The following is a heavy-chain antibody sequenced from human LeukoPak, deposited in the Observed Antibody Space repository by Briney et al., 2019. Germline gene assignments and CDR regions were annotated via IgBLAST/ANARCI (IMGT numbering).Heavy chain of an antibody. V-gene: IGHV3-21*01. CDR1: GFTFSSYG. D-gene: IGHD2/OR15-2a*01. CDR3: AGDPEYYYYYYMDF. Sequence: GGSLRLSCAASGFTFSSYGMSWVRQAPPKGLEWVSSISSSSSYIYYADSVKGRFTISRDNAKNSLYLQMNSLRAEDTAVYYCAGDPEYYYYYYMDFWGKGNTVTVSS. CDR2: ISSSSSYI. J-gene: IGHJ6*03.